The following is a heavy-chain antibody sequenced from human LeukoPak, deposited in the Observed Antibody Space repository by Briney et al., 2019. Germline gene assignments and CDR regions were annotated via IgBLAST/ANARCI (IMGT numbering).Heavy chain of an antibody. V-gene: IGHV3-9*01. Sequence: GGSLRLSCAASGFTFDDYAMHWVRQAPGKGLEWVSGISWNSGSIGYADSVKGRFTISRDNAKNSLYLQMNSLRAEDTALYYCALLDTGLVPIAEYFQHWGQGTLVTVSS. CDR1: GFTFDDYA. J-gene: IGHJ1*01. CDR2: ISWNSGSI. D-gene: IGHD5-18*01. CDR3: ALLDTGLVPIAEYFQH.